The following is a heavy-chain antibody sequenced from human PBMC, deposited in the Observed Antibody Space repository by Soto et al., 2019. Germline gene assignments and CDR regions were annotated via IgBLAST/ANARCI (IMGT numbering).Heavy chain of an antibody. V-gene: IGHV4-59*01. CDR2: IHSTGRT. Sequence: SETLSLTCSVSAGSISGFYWIWIRQSPGEGLEWIAYIHSTGRTNYNPSLKSRVTVSLDMSKNQFSLQLSTVTAADTALYFCARVSNEYSGNGAFDYWGLGTPVTVAS. CDR3: ARVSNEYSGNGAFDY. J-gene: IGHJ4*02. CDR1: AGSISGFY. D-gene: IGHD1-26*01.